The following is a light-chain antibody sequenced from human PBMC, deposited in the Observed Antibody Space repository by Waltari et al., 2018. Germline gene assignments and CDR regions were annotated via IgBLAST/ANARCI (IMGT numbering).Light chain of an antibody. Sequence: SCQASQSISTTLVWYQKKPGQDPRLLIYAASTWATGIPDRFSGSGSGTDFSLTISRLEPEDFAVYYCQHYLRLPVTFGQGTKVEIK. J-gene: IGKJ1*01. CDR3: QHYLRLPVT. V-gene: IGKV3-20*01. CDR1: QSISTT. CDR2: AAS.